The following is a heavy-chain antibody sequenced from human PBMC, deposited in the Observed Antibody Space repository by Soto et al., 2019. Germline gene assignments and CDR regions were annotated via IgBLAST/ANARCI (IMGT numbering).Heavy chain of an antibody. D-gene: IGHD3-3*01. J-gene: IGHJ5*02. CDR1: GYTFTSYG. CDR3: ARERTNYDFWSGYYKSWFDP. CDR2: ISAYNGNT. Sequence: ASVKVSCKASGYTFTSYGISWVRQAPGQGLEWMGWISAYNGNTNYAQKLQGRVTMTTDTSTSTAYMELRSLRSDDTAVYYCARERTNYDFWSGYYKSWFDPWGQGTLVTVSS. V-gene: IGHV1-18*01.